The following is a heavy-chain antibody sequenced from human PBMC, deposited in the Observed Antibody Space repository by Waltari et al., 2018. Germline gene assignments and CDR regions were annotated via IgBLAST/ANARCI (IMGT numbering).Heavy chain of an antibody. CDR2: INHRGST. Sequence: QVQLQQWGAGLLKPSETLSLTCAVYGGSFSGYYWSWIRQPPGKGLEWIGEINHRGSTNYKPAIKMRVTISGDTSKNQFSLKLSSVTAAGTAVYYCARGAAVLRFSKRGSAFDIWGQGTMVTVSS. J-gene: IGHJ3*02. CDR1: GGSFSGYY. D-gene: IGHD3-3*01. V-gene: IGHV4-34*01. CDR3: ARGAAVLRFSKRGSAFDI.